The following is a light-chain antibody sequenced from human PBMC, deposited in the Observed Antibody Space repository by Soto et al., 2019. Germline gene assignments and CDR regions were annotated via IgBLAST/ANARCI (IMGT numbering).Light chain of an antibody. V-gene: IGLV1-40*01. Sequence: QSVLTQPPSVSGAPGQRVTISCTGSSSNIGAGYDVHWYQQRPGTAPKLLIFGNINRPSGVPDRFSGSKSGTSASLAITGLQAEDEADYYCAAWDDSLTSHVFDGQVVFGGGTKLTVL. CDR3: AAWDDSLTSHVFDGQVV. CDR1: SSNIGAGYD. CDR2: GNI. J-gene: IGLJ3*02.